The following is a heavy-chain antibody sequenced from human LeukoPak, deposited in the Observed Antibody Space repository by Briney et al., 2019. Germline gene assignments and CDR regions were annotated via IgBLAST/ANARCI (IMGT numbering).Heavy chain of an antibody. J-gene: IGHJ5*02. CDR2: IIPIFGTA. CDR1: GGTFSSYA. CDR3: AAPLGGSGGWYNWFDP. Sequence: SVKVSCKASGGTFSSYAISWVRQAPGQGLEWMGGIIPIFGTANYAQEFQGRVTITADKSTSTAYMELSSLRSEDTAVYYCAAPLGGSGGWYNWFDPWGQGTLVTVSS. V-gene: IGHV1-69*06. D-gene: IGHD6-19*01.